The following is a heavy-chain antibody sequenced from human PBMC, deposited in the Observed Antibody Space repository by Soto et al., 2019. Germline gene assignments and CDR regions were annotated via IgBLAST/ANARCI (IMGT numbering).Heavy chain of an antibody. J-gene: IGHJ4*01. CDR3: ARLKRGYSYGSIIDF. V-gene: IGHV4-59*01. Sequence: AETLSLTCTVSGDSIRNYYWSWIRQPPRKGLEYIGYIFYSGSTNYNPSLKSRVAISVDTSRNQFALKLRSVTAADTATYYCARLKRGYSYGSIIDFWGRGTLVTVSS. CDR2: IFYSGST. CDR1: GDSIRNYY. D-gene: IGHD5-18*01.